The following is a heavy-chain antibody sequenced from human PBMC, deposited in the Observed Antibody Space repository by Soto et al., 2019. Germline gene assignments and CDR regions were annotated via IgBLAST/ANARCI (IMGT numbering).Heavy chain of an antibody. J-gene: IGHJ4*02. V-gene: IGHV3-7*03. D-gene: IGHD7-27*01. CDR2: IKQDGSEK. Sequence: GGSLRLSCAASGFTFSSYWMSWVRQAPGKGLEWVANIKQDGSEKYYVDSVKGRFTISRDNAKNSLYLQMNSLRAEDTAVYYCASLTGAPLTDYWGQGTLVTVSS. CDR1: GFTFSSYW. CDR3: ASLTGAPLTDY.